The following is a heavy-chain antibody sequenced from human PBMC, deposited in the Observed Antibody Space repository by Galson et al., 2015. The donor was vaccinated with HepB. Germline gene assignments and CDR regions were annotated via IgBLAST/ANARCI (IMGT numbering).Heavy chain of an antibody. J-gene: IGHJ4*02. CDR3: ARDSPLPRDGYKSLDY. CDR1: GFTVSSNY. CDR2: ISYDGSNK. D-gene: IGHD5-24*01. V-gene: IGHV3-30*03. Sequence: SLRLSCAASGFTVSSNYMSWVRQAPGKGLEWVAVISYDGSNKYYADSVKGRFTISRDNSKNTLYLQMNSLRAEDTAVYYCARDSPLPRDGYKSLDYWGQGTLVTVSS.